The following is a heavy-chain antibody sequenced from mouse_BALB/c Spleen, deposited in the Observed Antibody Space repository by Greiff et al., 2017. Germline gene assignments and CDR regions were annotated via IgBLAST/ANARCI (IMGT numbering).Heavy chain of an antibody. CDR3: ARKTYRYPFAY. J-gene: IGHJ3*01. D-gene: IGHD2-14*01. CDR1: GYTFTDYN. Sequence: VQLQQSGPELVKPGASVKIPCKASGYTFTDYNMDWVKQSHGKSLEWIGDINPNNGGTIYNQKFKGKATLTVDKSSSTAYMELRSLTSEDTAVYYCARKTYRYPFAYWGQGTLVTVSA. CDR2: INPNNGGT. V-gene: IGHV1-18*01.